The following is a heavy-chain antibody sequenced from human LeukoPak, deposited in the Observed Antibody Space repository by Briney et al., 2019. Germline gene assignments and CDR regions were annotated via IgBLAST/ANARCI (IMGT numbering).Heavy chain of an antibody. Sequence: GGSLRLSCAASGFNFNTYTMNWVRQAPGKGLEWVSSISSDSSYIYYADAVHGRFTVSRDNAKYSLYLQMNSQRAEDTAVYYCVRGSYGAYDYWGQGSLATVSS. CDR2: ISSDSSYI. CDR3: VRGSYGAYDY. J-gene: IGHJ4*02. D-gene: IGHD4-17*01. CDR1: GFNFNTYT. V-gene: IGHV3-21*01.